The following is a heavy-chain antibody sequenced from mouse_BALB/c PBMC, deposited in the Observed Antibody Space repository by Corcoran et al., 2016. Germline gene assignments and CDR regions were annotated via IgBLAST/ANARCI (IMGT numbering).Heavy chain of an antibody. J-gene: IGHJ3*01. V-gene: IGHV1-39*01. CDR3: ATFYGPWFAY. CDR2: INPYYGST. CDR1: GYSFTDYI. D-gene: IGHD2-10*01. Sequence: EIQLQQTGPELVKPGASVNISCKASGYSFTDYIMLWVKQSHGKSLEWIGNINPYYGSTSYNLKFKGKATLTVDKSSSTAYMQLNSLTSEDSAVYYCATFYGPWFAYWGQGTLVTVSA.